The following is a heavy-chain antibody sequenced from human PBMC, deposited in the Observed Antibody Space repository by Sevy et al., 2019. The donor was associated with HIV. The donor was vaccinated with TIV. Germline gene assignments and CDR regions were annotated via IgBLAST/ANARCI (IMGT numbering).Heavy chain of an antibody. CDR2: IIPIFGTA. CDR1: GGTFSSYA. Sequence: ASVKVSCKASGGTFSSYAISWVRQAPGQGLEWMGGIIPIFGTANYAQKFQGRVTITVDKSTSTAYMELSSLRSEDTAVYYCDFLGTSPGTDDYWGQGTLVTVSS. J-gene: IGHJ4*02. V-gene: IGHV1-69*06. CDR3: DFLGTSPGTDDY. D-gene: IGHD1-1*01.